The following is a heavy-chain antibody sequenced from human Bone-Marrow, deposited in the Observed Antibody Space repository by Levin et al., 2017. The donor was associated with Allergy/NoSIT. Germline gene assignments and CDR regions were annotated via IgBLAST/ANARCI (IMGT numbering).Heavy chain of an antibody. J-gene: IGHJ4*02. CDR1: GFTFSNFA. CDR2: ISSSGGTT. D-gene: IGHD2-15*01. V-gene: IGHV3-23*01. CDR3: AKDGSARPSDY. Sequence: SGGSLRLSCAASGFTFSNFAMSWVRQTPGKGLEWVSFISSSGGTTYYADSVKGRFTISRDNSKNTLYLQMTSLRAEDTAVYYCAKDGSARPSDYWGQGTLVTVSS.